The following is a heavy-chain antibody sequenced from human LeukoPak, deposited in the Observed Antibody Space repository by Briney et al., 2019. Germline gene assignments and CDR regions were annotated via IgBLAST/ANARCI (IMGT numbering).Heavy chain of an antibody. J-gene: IGHJ6*03. V-gene: IGHV4-59*01. CDR1: GGSISSYY. D-gene: IGHD2-15*01. Sequence: SETLSLTCTVSGGSISSYYWSWIRQPAGKGLEWIGYSYYSGSTNYNPSLKSRVTISVDTSKNQFSLKLSSVTAADTAVYYCARLVVVAASGYYYYYMDVWGKGTTVTVSS. CDR3: ARLVVVAASGYYYYYMDV. CDR2: SYYSGST.